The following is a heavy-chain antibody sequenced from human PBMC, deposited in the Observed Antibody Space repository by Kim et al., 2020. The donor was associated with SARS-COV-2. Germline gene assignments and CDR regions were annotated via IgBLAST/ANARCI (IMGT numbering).Heavy chain of an antibody. D-gene: IGHD6-13*01. V-gene: IGHV3-48*03. J-gene: IGHJ3*02. CDR3: ARDRRIAAAGTGAFDI. Sequence: SVKGRFTLSSDNAQTSLYLQMNSLRAEDTAVYYCARDRRIAAAGTGAFDIWGQGTMVTVSS.